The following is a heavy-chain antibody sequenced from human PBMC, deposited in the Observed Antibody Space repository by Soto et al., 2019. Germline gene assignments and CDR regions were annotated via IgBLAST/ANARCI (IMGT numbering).Heavy chain of an antibody. CDR2: ISGSDGST. CDR3: VKDWTGDTCPCMDV. Sequence: EVQLLESGGGLVQPGGSLRLSCAASGFTFNNYAMTWVRQAPGKGLEWVSTISGSDGSTYYADSVKGRLTISRDNAKNALNQQMSSLRAEDTALYYCVKDWTGDTCPCMDVWGQGTTVTVSS. CDR1: GFTFNNYA. V-gene: IGHV3-23*01. D-gene: IGHD3-3*01. J-gene: IGHJ6*01.